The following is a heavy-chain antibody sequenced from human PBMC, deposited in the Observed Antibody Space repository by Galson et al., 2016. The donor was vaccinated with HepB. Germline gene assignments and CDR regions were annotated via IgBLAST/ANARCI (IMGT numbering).Heavy chain of an antibody. J-gene: IGHJ4*02. CDR2: IYSGGST. D-gene: IGHD6-13*01. V-gene: IGHV3-66*01. Sequence: SLRLSCAASGFTVSNNYMRWVRQAPGKGLEWVSLIYSGGSTYYADSVKGRFTNSRDISKNTPYLQMNSLRDEDTAVYYCARGGGPAAAVWGQGTLVTVSS. CDR1: GFTVSNNY. CDR3: ARGGGPAAAV.